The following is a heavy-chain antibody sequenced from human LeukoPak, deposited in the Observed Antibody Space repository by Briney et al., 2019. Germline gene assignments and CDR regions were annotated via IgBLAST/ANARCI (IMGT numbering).Heavy chain of an antibody. CDR1: GGSISSYY. V-gene: IGHV4-59*01. CDR2: IYYSGST. CDR3: ARARSEGNWFDP. J-gene: IGHJ5*02. Sequence: SETLSLTCTVSGGSISSYYWSWVRQPPGKGLEWIGYIYYSGSTNYNPSLKSRVTISVDTSKNQFSLKLSSVTAADTAVYYCARARSEGNWFDPWGQGTLVTVSS.